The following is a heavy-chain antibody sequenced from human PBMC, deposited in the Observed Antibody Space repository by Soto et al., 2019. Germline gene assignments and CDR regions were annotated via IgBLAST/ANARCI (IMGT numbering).Heavy chain of an antibody. J-gene: IGHJ4*02. D-gene: IGHD2-21*02. CDR2: VSPDNGNA. V-gene: IGHV1-8*01. Sequence: QVQVVQSRAEVKKPGASVKVSCKTSGSTFTDYDIKWVRQAPGQGLEWMGWVSPDNGNAGYAQHFQGRVTLTSDTSISTAYMELSRLTSEDTAVYYCEVTTGYWGQGTMVTVSS. CDR1: GSTFTDYD. CDR3: EVTTGY.